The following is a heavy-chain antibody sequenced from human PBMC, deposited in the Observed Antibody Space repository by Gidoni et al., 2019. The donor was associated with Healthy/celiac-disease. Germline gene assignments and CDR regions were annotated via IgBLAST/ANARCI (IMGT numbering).Heavy chain of an antibody. CDR1: GFTFSSFG. D-gene: IGHD2-15*01. Sequence: QVQLVESGGGVVQPGRSLRLPCAASGFTFSSFGMHWVRQAPGKGLEWVAVRWYDGSNKYYADSVKGRFTISRDNSKNTLYLQMNSLRAEDTAVYYCARADESSVVVVAAIYCYGMDVWGQGTTVTVSS. V-gene: IGHV3-33*01. CDR2: RWYDGSNK. CDR3: ARADESSVVVVAAIYCYGMDV. J-gene: IGHJ6*02.